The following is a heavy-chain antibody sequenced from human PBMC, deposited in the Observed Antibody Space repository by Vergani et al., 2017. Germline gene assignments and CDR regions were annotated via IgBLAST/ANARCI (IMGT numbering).Heavy chain of an antibody. CDR1: GFTFSNYG. Sequence: QVQLVESGGGVVQPGGSLRLSCAASGFTFSNYGIHWVRQAPGKGLEWVAFIQYDESNRYYADSVKGRFTISRDNSKNTLYLQMNSLRAEDTAVYYCAKHFRGWGIDYWGQGTQVIVSS. CDR3: AKHFRGWGIDY. J-gene: IGHJ4*02. CDR2: IQYDESNR. D-gene: IGHD3-16*01. V-gene: IGHV3-30*02.